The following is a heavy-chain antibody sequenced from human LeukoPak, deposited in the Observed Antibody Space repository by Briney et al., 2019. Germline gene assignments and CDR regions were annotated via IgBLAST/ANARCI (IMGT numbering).Heavy chain of an antibody. CDR1: GGSISSYY. Sequence: SETLSLTCTVSGGSISSYYWSWIRQPPGKGLEWIGYIYYSGSTNYNPSLKSRVTISVDTSKNQFSLKLSSVTAAETAVYYCARVLVSRNIVWYYYYYMDVWGKGTTVTVSS. D-gene: IGHD2-21*01. J-gene: IGHJ6*03. CDR2: IYYSGST. CDR3: ARVLVSRNIVWYYYYYMDV. V-gene: IGHV4-59*01.